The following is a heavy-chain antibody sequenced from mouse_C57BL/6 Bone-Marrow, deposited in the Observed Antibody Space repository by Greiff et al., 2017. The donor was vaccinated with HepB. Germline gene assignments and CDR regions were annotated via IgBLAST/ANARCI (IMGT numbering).Heavy chain of an antibody. V-gene: IGHV1-80*01. Sequence: VQLQQSGAELVKPGASVKISCKASGYAFSSYWMNWVKQRPGKGLEWIGQIYPGDGDTNYNGKFKGKATLTADKSSSTAYMQLSSLTSEDSAVYFCARSRGYYSNLFAYWGQGTLVTVSA. D-gene: IGHD2-5*01. J-gene: IGHJ3*01. CDR2: IYPGDGDT. CDR1: GYAFSSYW. CDR3: ARSRGYYSNLFAY.